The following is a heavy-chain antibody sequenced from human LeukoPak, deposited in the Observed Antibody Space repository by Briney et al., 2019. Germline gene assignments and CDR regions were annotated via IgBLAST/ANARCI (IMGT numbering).Heavy chain of an antibody. D-gene: IGHD6-25*01. CDR1: GFTVSSNY. Sequence: GGSLRLSCAVSGFTVSSNYMSWVRQASGKGLEWVSDIYSGGSTYYADSVKGRFSISRDKSKNTLYLQMNSLRVEDTAVYYCARAPRIAAADLYYFDNWGQGTLVTVSS. CDR2: IYSGGST. J-gene: IGHJ4*02. V-gene: IGHV3-66*01. CDR3: ARAPRIAAADLYYFDN.